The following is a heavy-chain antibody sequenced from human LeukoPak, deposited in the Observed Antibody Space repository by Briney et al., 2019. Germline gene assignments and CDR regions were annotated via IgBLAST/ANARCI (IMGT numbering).Heavy chain of an antibody. D-gene: IGHD2-8*01. CDR2: FYPENGET. J-gene: IGHJ1*01. CDR3: ATSPYCTNCVCYREYFQH. V-gene: IGHV1-24*01. CDR1: GYTLTDLS. Sequence: GSAVTVTCTCSGYTLTDLSMHWVRPPPGKGGAWVGGFYPENGETIFAKQFTGRVTMTEDTSTDTAYMELSSLRSEDTAVYYCATSPYCTNCVCYREYFQHWGQGTLVTVSS.